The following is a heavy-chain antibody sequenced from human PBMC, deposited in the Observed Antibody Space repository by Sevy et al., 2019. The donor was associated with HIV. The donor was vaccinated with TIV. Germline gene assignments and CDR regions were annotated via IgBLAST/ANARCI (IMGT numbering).Heavy chain of an antibody. Sequence: GGSLRLSCVASGFNFNIYSMSWVRQAPGKGLEWVSTLSFGCGKINHADSVQGRFTMSRVDSKKTVYLEMNSLRVEDTAIYYCARAGCTKPHDYWGQGTLVTVSS. CDR3: ARAGCTKPHDY. CDR2: LSFGCGKI. V-gene: IGHV3-23*01. CDR1: GFNFNIYS. J-gene: IGHJ4*02. D-gene: IGHD2-8*01.